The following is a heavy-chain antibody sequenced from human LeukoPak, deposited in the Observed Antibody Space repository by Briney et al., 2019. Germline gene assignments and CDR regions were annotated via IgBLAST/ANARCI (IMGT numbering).Heavy chain of an antibody. CDR3: ARHKADYSSSGGGVDY. CDR1: GGSISSSSYY. CDR2: IDYSGST. Sequence: KASETLSLTCTVSGGSISSSSYYWGWIRQPPGKGLEWIGRIDYSGSTYYNPSLNSRVPISVDTSKHQFSLKLSSVTAADTAVYYCARHKADYSSSGGGVDYWGQGPLVTVSS. D-gene: IGHD6-13*01. J-gene: IGHJ4*02. V-gene: IGHV4-39*01.